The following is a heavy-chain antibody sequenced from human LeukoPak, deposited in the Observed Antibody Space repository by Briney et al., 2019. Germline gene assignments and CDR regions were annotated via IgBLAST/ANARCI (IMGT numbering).Heavy chain of an antibody. D-gene: IGHD3-3*01. J-gene: IGHJ5*02. CDR1: GGSISSGGYS. CDR2: IYHSGST. V-gene: IGHV4-30-2*01. CDR3: ARTYDFWSGGNWFDP. Sequence: SETLSLTCAVSGGSISSGGYSWSWIRQPPGKGLEWIGYIYHSGSTYYNPSLKSRVTISVDRSKNQFSLKLSSVTAADTAVYYCARTYDFWSGGNWFDPWVQGTLVTVSS.